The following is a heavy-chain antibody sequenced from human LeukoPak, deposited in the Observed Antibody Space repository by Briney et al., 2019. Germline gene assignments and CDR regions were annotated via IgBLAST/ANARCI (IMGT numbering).Heavy chain of an antibody. J-gene: IGHJ3*02. Sequence: PSETLSLTCSVSGGSINNNDCYWGWIRQPPGKGLEWIASIYYSGSSYYNPSLKSRVTISVDTSKNQFSLKLSSVTAADTAVYYCARLSATSSAFDIWGQGTMVTVSS. CDR2: IYYSGSS. D-gene: IGHD5-12*01. CDR1: GGSINNNDCY. CDR3: ARLSATSSAFDI. V-gene: IGHV4-39*07.